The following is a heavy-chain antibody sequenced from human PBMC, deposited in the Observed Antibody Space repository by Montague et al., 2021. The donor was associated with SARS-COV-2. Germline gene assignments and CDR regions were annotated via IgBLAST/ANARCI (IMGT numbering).Heavy chain of an antibody. CDR1: GTSIRSGGYY. D-gene: IGHD2/OR15-2a*01. CDR2: IFHTGRA. J-gene: IGHJ4*02. V-gene: IGHV4-31*03. Sequence: TLSLTCTVSGTSIRSGGYYWTWIRQHLGKGLEWIGYIFHTGRAYYNPSLETRVNISVDTSNNLFSLRLSSVTAADTAMYFCARVRLFYYLDYWGQGTLVTVSS. CDR3: ARVRLFYYLDY.